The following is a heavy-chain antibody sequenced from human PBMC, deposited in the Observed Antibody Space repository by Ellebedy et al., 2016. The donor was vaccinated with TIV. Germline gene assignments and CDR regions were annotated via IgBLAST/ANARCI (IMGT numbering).Heavy chain of an antibody. CDR2: IYYSGRT. V-gene: IGHV4-31*03. CDR3: VRDYHDYGVDAFDI. Sequence: SETLSLTCTVSGDSISGGGYYWGWVRQRPGKGLEWVGHIYYSGRTSYNPSLESRLTISVDMTKNQFSLKLTSVTAADTAVYFCVRDYHDYGVDAFDIWGQGTMITVSS. D-gene: IGHD4-17*01. CDR1: GDSISGGGYY. J-gene: IGHJ3*02.